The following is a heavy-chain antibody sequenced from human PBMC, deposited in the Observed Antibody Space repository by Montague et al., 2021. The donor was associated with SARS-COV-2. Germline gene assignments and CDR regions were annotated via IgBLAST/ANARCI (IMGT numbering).Heavy chain of an antibody. V-gene: IGHV6-1*01. J-gene: IGHJ4*02. CDR1: GDSDSSNNAA. Sequence: CAISGDSDSSNNAARKWKRQTPESGLHQQRRSHYRSKWYNDYAVSVKSRITINPDTSKNQISLQLNSVTPEDTAVYYCARTSASSDYWGQGTLVTVSS. CDR3: ARTSASSDY. CDR2: SHYRSKWYN. D-gene: IGHD1-26*01.